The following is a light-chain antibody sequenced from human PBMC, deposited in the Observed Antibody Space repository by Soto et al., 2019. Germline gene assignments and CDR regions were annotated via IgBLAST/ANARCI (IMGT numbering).Light chain of an antibody. V-gene: IGKV3-11*01. CDR1: QCVSNF. CDR3: KLSAFLPNT. Sequence: EIVLSNSPASLSLSQGERATLSCRASQCVSNFLDWYQQKRGPAPRLHLYEASNRATGIPARFSGSGSGTDFILTIFFLQAEDGVRYCSKLSAFLPNTFGEGTSLDIK. J-gene: IGKJ2*01. CDR2: EAS.